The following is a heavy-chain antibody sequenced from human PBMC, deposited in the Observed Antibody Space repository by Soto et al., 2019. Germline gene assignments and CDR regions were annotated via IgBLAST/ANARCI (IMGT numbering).Heavy chain of an antibody. V-gene: IGHV4-34*01. CDR1: GGSFSGYY. D-gene: IGHD3-10*01. CDR3: ASEGYYGSGTEGIFDP. J-gene: IGHJ5*02. Sequence: QVQLQQWGAGLLKPSETLSLTCAVYGGSFSGYYWSWIRQPPGKGLEWIGEINHSGSTNYNPSLKSRVTISVDPSKNQFSLKLSSVTAADTAVYYCASEGYYGSGTEGIFDPWGQGTLVTVSS. CDR2: INHSGST.